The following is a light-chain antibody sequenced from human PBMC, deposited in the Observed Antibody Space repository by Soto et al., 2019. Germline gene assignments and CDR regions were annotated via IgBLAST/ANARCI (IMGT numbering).Light chain of an antibody. V-gene: IGKV3-15*01. J-gene: IGKJ4*01. CDR1: QSVRSS. CDR2: DAS. Sequence: EIVLTQSPGTLSLSPGETATLSCRASQSVRSSLAWYQQTPGQAPRLLIYDASTRATGIPARFSGSGSGTEFTLTISRLQSEDFAVYYCQQCNNWPLTFGGGTKVDIK. CDR3: QQCNNWPLT.